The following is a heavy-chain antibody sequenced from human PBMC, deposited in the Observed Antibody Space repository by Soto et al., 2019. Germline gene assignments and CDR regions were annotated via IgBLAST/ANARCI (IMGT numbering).Heavy chain of an antibody. Sequence: ASVKVSCKASGYTFTNYGISWVRQAPGQGLEWMGWIHPKNGNTKDARKFQGRVTMTTDTSASTAYMELRSLRSEDTAVYYCARTVIAARSYYYYYSMDVWGKGTTVTVSS. CDR1: GYTFTNYG. CDR3: ARTVIAARSYYYYYSMDV. D-gene: IGHD6-6*01. CDR2: IHPKNGNT. J-gene: IGHJ6*03. V-gene: IGHV1-18*01.